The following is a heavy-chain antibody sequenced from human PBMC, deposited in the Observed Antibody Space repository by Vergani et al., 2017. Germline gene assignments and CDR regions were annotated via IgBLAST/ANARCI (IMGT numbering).Heavy chain of an antibody. Sequence: QVQLQESGPGLVKPSETLSLTCAVSGDSISSGYYWGWIRQPPGKGLEWIGSIYHSGSTYYNPSLKSRVTISVDTSKNQFSLKLSSVTAADTAVYYCARQAGRAVAPRKIYYFDYWGQGTLVTVSS. CDR2: IYHSGST. D-gene: IGHD6-19*01. CDR1: GDSISSGYY. J-gene: IGHJ4*02. CDR3: ARQAGRAVAPRKIYYFDY. V-gene: IGHV4-38-2*01.